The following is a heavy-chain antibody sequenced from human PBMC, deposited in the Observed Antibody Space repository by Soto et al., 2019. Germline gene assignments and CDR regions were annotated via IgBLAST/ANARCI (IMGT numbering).Heavy chain of an antibody. CDR2: IYWDEDK. CDR3: AHRPRGYAYYLDY. Sequence: QITLKESGPTLVKPTQTLTLTCAFSGFSLSTRGVAVGWFRQPPGKALEWLALIYWDEDKWYSPSLKSRLTITDDTSKHQVVLTLTNMDPVDTATYYCAHRPRGYAYYLDYWAREPWSPSPQ. D-gene: IGHD5-12*01. V-gene: IGHV2-5*02. J-gene: IGHJ4*02. CDR1: GFSLSTRGVA.